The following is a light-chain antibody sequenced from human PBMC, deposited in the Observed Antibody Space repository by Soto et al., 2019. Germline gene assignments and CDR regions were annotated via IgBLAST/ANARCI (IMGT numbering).Light chain of an antibody. V-gene: IGLV2-14*01. CDR3: SSYTGRRTHV. J-gene: IGLJ1*01. Sequence: QSALTQPASVSASPGQSITISCTGTGSDVGGYNFVSWYHQHPGTAPKLIIYDVSNRPSGVSYRVSGSKSGNTASLTISWLQAEDEADYYCSSYTGRRTHVIGPGTKVIVL. CDR1: GSDVGGYNF. CDR2: DVS.